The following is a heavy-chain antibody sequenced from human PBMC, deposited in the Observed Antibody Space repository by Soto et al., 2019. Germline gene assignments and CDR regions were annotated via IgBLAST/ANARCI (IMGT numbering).Heavy chain of an antibody. J-gene: IGHJ1*01. CDR3: ARGTSWYEPAEYFQH. D-gene: IGHD6-13*01. CDR1: GYTFTGYY. Sequence: ASVKVSCKASGYTFTGYYMHWVRQAPGQGLEWMGWINPNSGGTNYAQKFQGWVTMTRDTSISTAYMELSRLRSDDTAVYYCARGTSWYEPAEYFQHWGQGTLVTVSS. CDR2: INPNSGGT. V-gene: IGHV1-2*04.